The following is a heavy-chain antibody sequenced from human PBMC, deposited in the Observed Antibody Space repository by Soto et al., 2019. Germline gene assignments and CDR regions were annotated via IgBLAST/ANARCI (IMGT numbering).Heavy chain of an antibody. V-gene: IGHV5-51*01. CDR3: TRIIAPVAAMPS. CDR2: IYPGDSDT. CDR1: GYIFTDYW. Sequence: GESLKISCKGSGYIFTDYWIAWVRQLPGQRPEWMGIIYPGDSDTRYSPSFKGQVTISADKSINTAYLQWSSLEVSDTAMYYCTRIIAPVAAMPSWGQGTLVTVSS. J-gene: IGHJ4*02. D-gene: IGHD2-2*01.